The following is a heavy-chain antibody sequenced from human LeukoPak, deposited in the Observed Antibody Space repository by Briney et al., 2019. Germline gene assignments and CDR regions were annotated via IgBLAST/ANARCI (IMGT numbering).Heavy chain of an antibody. CDR3: ARDSSGWYGGAFDI. J-gene: IGHJ3*02. Sequence: PGGSLRLSCAASGFTFSSYSMIWVRQAPGKGLEWVSYISSYSSTIYYADSVKGRFTISRDDAKNSLYLQMNSLGAEDTAVYYCARDSSGWYGGAFDIWGQGTMVTVSS. CDR1: GFTFSSYS. V-gene: IGHV3-48*01. CDR2: ISSYSSTI. D-gene: IGHD6-19*01.